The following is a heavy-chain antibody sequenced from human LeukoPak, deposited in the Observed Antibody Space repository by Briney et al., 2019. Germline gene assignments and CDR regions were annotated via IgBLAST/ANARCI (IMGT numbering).Heavy chain of an antibody. Sequence: SETLSLTCAVSGYSISSGYYWGWIRQPPGKGLEWIGSIYHSGSTYYSPSLKSRVTISVDTSKNQFSLKLSSVTAADTAVYYCARPVCSGGSCLKNWFDPWGQGTLVTVSS. V-gene: IGHV4-38-2*01. CDR1: GYSISSGYY. CDR3: ARPVCSGGSCLKNWFDP. D-gene: IGHD2-15*01. CDR2: IYHSGST. J-gene: IGHJ5*02.